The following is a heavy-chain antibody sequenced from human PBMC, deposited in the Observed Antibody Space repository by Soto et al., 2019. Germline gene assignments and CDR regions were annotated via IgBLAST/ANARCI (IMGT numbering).Heavy chain of an antibody. CDR2: IDWDDDK. V-gene: IGHV2-70*01. D-gene: IGHD3-22*01. CDR1: GFSLSTSGMC. Sequence: VSGPTLVNPTQTLTLTCTFSGFSLSTSGMCVSWIRQPPGKALEWLALIDWDDDKYYSTSLKTRLTISKDTSKNQVVLTMTNMDPVDTATYYCARTTYYYDSSGYDYGMDVWGQGTTVTVSS. J-gene: IGHJ6*02. CDR3: ARTTYYYDSSGYDYGMDV.